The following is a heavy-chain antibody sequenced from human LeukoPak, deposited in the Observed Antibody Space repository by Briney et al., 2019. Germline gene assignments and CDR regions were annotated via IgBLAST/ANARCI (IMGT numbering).Heavy chain of an antibody. CDR2: INHSGST. V-gene: IGHV4-39*07. CDR1: GGSISSSSYY. Sequence: PSETLSLTCTVSGGSISSSSYYWSWIRQPPGKGLEWIGEINHSGSTNYNPSLKSRVTISVDTSKNQFSLKLSSVTAADTAAYYCASGIGYFDYWGQGTLVTVSS. D-gene: IGHD1-1*01. CDR3: ASGIGYFDY. J-gene: IGHJ4*02.